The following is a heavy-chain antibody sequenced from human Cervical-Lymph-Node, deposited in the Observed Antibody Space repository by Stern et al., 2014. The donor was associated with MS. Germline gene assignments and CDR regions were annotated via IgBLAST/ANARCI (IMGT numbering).Heavy chain of an antibody. Sequence: VHLLESGAALRQPGASVEVSCEASGFNFIDYYIHWVRQAPGQGLDWVGWINPRTGDTRYAQKFLGRVAMTRDTSINTAYLELNSLTSDDTAFYYCTRGRGTLLYLHWGQGTLITVSS. CDR1: GFNFIDYY. CDR2: INPRTGDT. CDR3: TRGRGTLLYLH. D-gene: IGHD2-15*01. V-gene: IGHV1-2*02. J-gene: IGHJ4*02.